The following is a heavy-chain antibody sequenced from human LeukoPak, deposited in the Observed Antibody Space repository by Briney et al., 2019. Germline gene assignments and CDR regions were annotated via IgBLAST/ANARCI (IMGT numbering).Heavy chain of an antibody. Sequence: PSETLSLTSAVSGGSISSGGYSWSWIRHPPGKGLEWIGYIYHSGSTYYNPSLKSRVTISVDRSKNQFSLKLSSVTAADTAVYYCARGHYGSGSYYKLGFDPWGQGTLVTVSS. CDR3: ARGHYGSGSYYKLGFDP. CDR2: IYHSGST. CDR1: GGSISSGGYS. V-gene: IGHV4-30-2*01. J-gene: IGHJ5*02. D-gene: IGHD3-10*01.